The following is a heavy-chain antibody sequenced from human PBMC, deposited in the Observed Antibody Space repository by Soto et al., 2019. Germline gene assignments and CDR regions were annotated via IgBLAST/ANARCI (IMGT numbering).Heavy chain of an antibody. CDR2: ISTTSTYI. CDR3: TRDYVMDV. V-gene: IGHV3-21*05. CDR1: GFTFRSYN. J-gene: IGHJ6*02. Sequence: PGGSLRLSCAASGFTFRSYNTNWVRQAPGKGLDWVSYISTTSTYIYYADSVKGRFTISRDNANNSLHLQMNSLRAEDTAVYYCTRDYVMDVWGQGTTVTVSS.